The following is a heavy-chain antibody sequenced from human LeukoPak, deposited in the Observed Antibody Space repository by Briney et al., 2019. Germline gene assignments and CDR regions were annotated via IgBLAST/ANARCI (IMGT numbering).Heavy chain of an antibody. Sequence: GRSLRLSCAASGLPFDGYAMHWVRQAPGKGLEWVSGLSWSSGSIVYADSVKGRFTISRENDKNSLYLQMNRLRAEDTAFYYCAKAPYGSGSDFFDYWGQGTLVTVSS. CDR2: LSWSSGSI. CDR3: AKAPYGSGSDFFDY. J-gene: IGHJ4*02. CDR1: GLPFDGYA. V-gene: IGHV3-9*01. D-gene: IGHD3-10*01.